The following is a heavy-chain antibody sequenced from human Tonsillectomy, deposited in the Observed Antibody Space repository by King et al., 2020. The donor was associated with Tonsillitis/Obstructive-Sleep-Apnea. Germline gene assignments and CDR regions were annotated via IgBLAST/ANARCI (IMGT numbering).Heavy chain of an antibody. D-gene: IGHD3-16*02. Sequence: VQLVESGGGVVQPGRSLRLSCAASGFTFSSYAMHWVRQAPGKGLEWVAVISYDGSNKYYADSVKGRFTISRDNSKNTLYLQMNSLRAEDTAVYYCASGVIVMHFYYWGQGTLVTVSS. CDR1: GFTFSSYA. CDR2: ISYDGSNK. CDR3: ASGVIVMHFYY. J-gene: IGHJ4*02. V-gene: IGHV3-30*04.